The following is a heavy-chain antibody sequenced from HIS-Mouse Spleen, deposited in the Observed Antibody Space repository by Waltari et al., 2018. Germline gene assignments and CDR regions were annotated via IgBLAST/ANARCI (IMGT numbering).Heavy chain of an antibody. CDR2: IYTSGSP. V-gene: IGHV4-4*07. J-gene: IGHJ4*02. CDR1: GGSISSYY. D-gene: IGHD6-6*01. Sequence: QVQLQESGPGLVKPSETLSLTCTVSGGSISSYYWSWIRQPAGKGLEWIGRIYTSGSPNYNPHLKSRVTRSVDTSQNQFSLKLSSVTAADTAVYYCARDQGIAARYFDYWGQGTLVTVSS. CDR3: ARDQGIAARYFDY.